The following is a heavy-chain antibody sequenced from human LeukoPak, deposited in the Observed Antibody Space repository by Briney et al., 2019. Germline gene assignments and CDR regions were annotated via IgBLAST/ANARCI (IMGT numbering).Heavy chain of an antibody. CDR3: ALGYYYDSSGPAASDY. V-gene: IGHV3-53*01. D-gene: IGHD3-22*01. CDR1: GFTVSSNY. CDR2: IYSGGST. J-gene: IGHJ4*02. Sequence: GGSLRLSCAASGFTVSSNYMSWVRQAPGKGLEWVSVIYSGGSTYYADSVKGRFTISRDNSKNTLYLQMNSLRAEDTAVYYCALGYYYDSSGPAASDYWGQGTLVTVSS.